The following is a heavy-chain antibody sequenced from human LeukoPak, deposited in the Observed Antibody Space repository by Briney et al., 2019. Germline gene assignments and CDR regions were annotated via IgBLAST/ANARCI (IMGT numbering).Heavy chain of an antibody. CDR2: INPSGGTT. CDR1: GYSFTNYY. CDR3: ARVLVVVAATTDHPDY. D-gene: IGHD2-15*01. Sequence: ASVKVSCKASGYSFTNYYMHWVRQAPGQGLEWMGIINPSGGTTSYTQKFQGRVTMTRDTSTSTVYMELSSLRSEDTAVYYCARVLVVVAATTDHPDYWGQGTLVTVSS. V-gene: IGHV1-46*01. J-gene: IGHJ4*02.